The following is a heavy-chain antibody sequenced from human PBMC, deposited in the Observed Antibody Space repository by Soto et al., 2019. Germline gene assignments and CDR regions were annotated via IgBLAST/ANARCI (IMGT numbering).Heavy chain of an antibody. CDR3: AKDLQGNWNPDY. D-gene: IGHD1-1*01. Sequence: PGGSLRLSCAASAFTFSSYAMSWVRQAPGKGLEWVSAISASGGNSYDADSVKGRFTISRDNSQNTLYLQMNSLRAEDTAVYYCAKDLQGNWNPDYWGQGTLVTVSS. CDR2: ISASGGNS. CDR1: AFTFSSYA. J-gene: IGHJ4*02. V-gene: IGHV3-23*01.